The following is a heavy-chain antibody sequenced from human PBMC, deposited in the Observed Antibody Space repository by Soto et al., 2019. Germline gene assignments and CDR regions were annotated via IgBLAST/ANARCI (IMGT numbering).Heavy chain of an antibody. Sequence: GGSLRLSCAASGFTFSSYAMSWVRQAPGRGLEWVSAISGSGGSTYYADSVKGRFTISRDNSKNTLYLQMNSLRAEDTAVYYCAKAYSSSPRESWFDPWGQGTLVTVSS. CDR3: AKAYSSSPRESWFDP. D-gene: IGHD6-6*01. V-gene: IGHV3-23*01. CDR1: GFTFSSYA. J-gene: IGHJ5*02. CDR2: ISGSGGST.